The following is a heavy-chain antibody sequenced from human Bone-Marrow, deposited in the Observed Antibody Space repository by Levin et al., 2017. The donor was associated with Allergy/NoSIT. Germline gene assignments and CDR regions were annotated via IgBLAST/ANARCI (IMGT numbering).Heavy chain of an antibody. CDR3: ARDGKVGYCRCTSCYGGALDH. Sequence: GGSLRLSCAASGFTFSSYVMHWVRQAPGKGLEWVAVIPYDGSNKYYADSVKGRFTISRDNSKNTLYLQMNSLRAEDTAVYYCARDGKVGYCRCTSCYGGALDHWGQGTLVTVSS. CDR2: IPYDGSNK. D-gene: IGHD2-2*01. J-gene: IGHJ4*02. CDR1: GFTFSSYV. V-gene: IGHV3-30*03.